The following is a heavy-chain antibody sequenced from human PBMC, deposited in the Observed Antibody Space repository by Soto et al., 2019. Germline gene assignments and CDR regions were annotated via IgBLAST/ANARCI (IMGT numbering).Heavy chain of an antibody. J-gene: IGHJ6*03. CDR1: GYTFTSYG. CDR2: ISAYNGNR. CDR3: ARENIVVVPAVICYYYYMDV. V-gene: IGHV1-18*01. D-gene: IGHD2-2*01. Sequence: QVQLVQSGAEVKKPGASVKVSCKASGYTFTSYGISWVRQAPGQGLEWMGWISAYNGNRNYAQKLQGRVTMTTDTSTSGANMELRSLRSDDTAVYYCARENIVVVPAVICYYYYMDVWGKGTTVTVSS.